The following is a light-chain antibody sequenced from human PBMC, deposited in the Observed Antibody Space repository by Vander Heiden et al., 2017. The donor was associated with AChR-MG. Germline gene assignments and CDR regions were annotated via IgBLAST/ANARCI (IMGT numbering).Light chain of an antibody. V-gene: IGKV3-11*01. J-gene: IGKJ1*01. Sequence: EIVLTQSPATLSLSTGERGTLSCRASQSVSTFLAWYQQKPGQAPRLLIYDSSNRATGIPARFSGSGSGTDFTLTISSLEPEDFGVYYCQQRHTWPWTFGQGTKVEVK. CDR1: QSVSTF. CDR2: DSS. CDR3: QQRHTWPWT.